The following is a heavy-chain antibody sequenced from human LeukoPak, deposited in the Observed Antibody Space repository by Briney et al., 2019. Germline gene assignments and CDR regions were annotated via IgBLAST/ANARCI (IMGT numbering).Heavy chain of an antibody. CDR1: GLTFSNYA. CDR2: ISGSGGST. CDR3: AKETAVVGWYHGMDV. Sequence: GGSLRLSCAASGLTFSNYAMSWVRQAPGKGLEWVSAISGSGGSTYYADSVKGRFTISRDNSKNTLYLQMNSRRAEDTAVYYCAKETAVVGWYHGMDVWGQWTTVTVSS. J-gene: IGHJ6*02. V-gene: IGHV3-23*01. D-gene: IGHD6-19*01.